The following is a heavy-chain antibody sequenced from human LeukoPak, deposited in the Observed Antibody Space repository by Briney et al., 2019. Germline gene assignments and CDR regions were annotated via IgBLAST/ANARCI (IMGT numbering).Heavy chain of an antibody. CDR1: GGSISSSSYY. Sequence: SETQSLTCTVSGGSISSSSYYWGWIRQPPGKGLEWIGSIYYSGSTYYNPSLKSRVTISVDTSKNQFSLKLSSVTAADTAVYYCARVGVYYYGSVTTADYWGQGTLVTVSS. J-gene: IGHJ4*02. CDR3: ARVGVYYYGSVTTADY. D-gene: IGHD3-10*01. V-gene: IGHV4-39*07. CDR2: IYYSGST.